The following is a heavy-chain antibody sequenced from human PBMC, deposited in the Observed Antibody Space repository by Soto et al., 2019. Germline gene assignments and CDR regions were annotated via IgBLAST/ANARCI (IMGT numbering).Heavy chain of an antibody. D-gene: IGHD3-22*01. CDR3: ARNYDSSGYSAYYYYYYGMDV. CDR1: GYSFTSYW. V-gene: IGHV5-10-1*01. J-gene: IGHJ6*02. Sequence: GESLKISCKGSGYSFTSYWISWVRQMPGKGLEWMGRIDPSDSYTNYSPSFQGHVTISADKSISTAYLQWSSLKASDTAMYYCARNYDSSGYSAYYYYYYGMDVWGQGTTVTVSS. CDR2: IDPSDSYT.